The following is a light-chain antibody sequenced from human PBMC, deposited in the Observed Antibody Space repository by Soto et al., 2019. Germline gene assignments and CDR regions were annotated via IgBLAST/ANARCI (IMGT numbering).Light chain of an antibody. J-gene: IGKJ4*01. V-gene: IGKV1-12*01. CDR2: GAS. CDR1: QDITSW. CDR3: QQYIYCRLT. Sequence: EMTQSPSSVSASLGDRVTITCRASQDITSWLAWYQQKPGKAPKLLIYGASSLQRGVPLRFSGRGSGTDFTLTIRVLQPEVFAIYYFQQYIYCRLTLGGGTKVDI.